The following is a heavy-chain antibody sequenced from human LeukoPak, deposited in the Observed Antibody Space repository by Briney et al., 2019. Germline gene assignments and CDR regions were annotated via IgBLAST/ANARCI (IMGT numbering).Heavy chain of an antibody. CDR2: ISGGGEST. J-gene: IGHJ4*02. Sequence: GGSLRLSCVASEFTFSSHAMNWVRQAPGKGLEWVSSISGGGESTYYADSVKGRFTVSRDNSQNTLYLQINSLRGEDAAVDYCAKGKYSSGGVPDYWGQGTLVTVSS. CDR3: AKGKYSSGGVPDY. V-gene: IGHV3-23*01. CDR1: EFTFSSHA. D-gene: IGHD6-19*01.